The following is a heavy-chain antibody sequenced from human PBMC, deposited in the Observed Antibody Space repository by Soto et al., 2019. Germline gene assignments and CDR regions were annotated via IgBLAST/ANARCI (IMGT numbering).Heavy chain of an antibody. CDR1: GLTLRNYW. J-gene: IGHJ5*02. CDR2: ITSDGSGA. CDR3: AAVYKTWFDP. V-gene: IGHV3-74*01. D-gene: IGHD1-1*01. Sequence: PGGSLRLSCAASGLTLRNYWMHWVRQAPGKGLVWVSRITSDGSGANYADFVKGRFTISRDNAKNTLCLQMDSLRAEDTAVYYCAAVYKTWFDPWGQGTLVTVSS.